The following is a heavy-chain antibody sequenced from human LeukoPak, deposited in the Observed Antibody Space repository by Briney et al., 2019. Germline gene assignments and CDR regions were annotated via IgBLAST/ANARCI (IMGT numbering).Heavy chain of an antibody. V-gene: IGHV3-66*01. J-gene: IGHJ4*02. CDR2: IYSGGTT. D-gene: IGHD6-13*01. Sequence: GGSLRLSCAASGFTVSTNYMSWVRQAPGKGLEWVSVIYSGGTTYYADSVKGRFTISRDNSKNTLYLQMNSLRAEDTAVYFCARDRGGSRSDCWGQGTLVTVSS. CDR3: ARDRGGSRSDC. CDR1: GFTVSTNY.